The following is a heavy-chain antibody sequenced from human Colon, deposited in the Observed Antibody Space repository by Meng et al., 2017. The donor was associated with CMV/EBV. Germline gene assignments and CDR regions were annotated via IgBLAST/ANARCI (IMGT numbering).Heavy chain of an antibody. V-gene: IGHV3-30*04. CDR3: ARGFGSLGGAAPTHFDF. D-gene: IGHD3-16*01. CDR1: GFTISSYA. CDR2: ISYDGSNK. J-gene: IGHJ4*02. Sequence: GGSLRPSCAASGFTISSYAMHWVRQAPGNGPEWVAVISYDGSNKYDADSVKGRFTISRDNFKNTLYLQMNSLRAEDTAVYYCARGFGSLGGAAPTHFDFWGQGTLVTVSS.